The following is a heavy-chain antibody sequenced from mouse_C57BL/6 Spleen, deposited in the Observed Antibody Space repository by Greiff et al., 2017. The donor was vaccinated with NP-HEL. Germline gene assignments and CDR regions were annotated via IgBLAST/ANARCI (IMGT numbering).Heavy chain of an antibody. CDR3: ARRGDGSGAMDY. CDR1: GYTFTSYT. CDR2: INPSSGYT. V-gene: IGHV1-4*01. D-gene: IGHD1-1*01. Sequence: QVQLQQSGAELARPGASVKMSCKASGYTFTSYTMHWVKQRPGQGLEWIGYINPSSGYTKYNQKFKDKATLTEDKSSSTAYMQLSSLTSEDSAVYYCARRGDGSGAMDYWGQGTSVTVSS. J-gene: IGHJ4*01.